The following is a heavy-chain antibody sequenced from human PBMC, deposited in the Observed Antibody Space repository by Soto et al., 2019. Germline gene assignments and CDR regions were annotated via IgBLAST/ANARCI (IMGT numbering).Heavy chain of an antibody. V-gene: IGHV3-74*01. D-gene: IGHD6-13*01. CDR1: GFTFSNAW. Sequence: GGSLRLSCAASGFTFSNAWINWVRQAPGKGLVWVSRINSDGSSTSYADSVKGRFTISRDNAKNTLYLQMNSLRAEDTAVYYCARDLSSDSSSWADNWFDPWGQGTLVTVSS. J-gene: IGHJ5*02. CDR3: ARDLSSDSSSWADNWFDP. CDR2: INSDGSST.